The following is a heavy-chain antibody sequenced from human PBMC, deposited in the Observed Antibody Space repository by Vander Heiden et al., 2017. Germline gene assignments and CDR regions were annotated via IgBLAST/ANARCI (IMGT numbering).Heavy chain of an antibody. V-gene: IGHV1-18*01. CDR1: GYTFTSYG. Sequence: QVQLVQSGAEVKKPGASVKVSCKAAGYTFTSYGSSWVRQAPGQGLEWMGWISADNGNTNYAQKLQGRVTMTTDTSTSTAYMELRSLSSDDTAVYYCARDQGGTGLRYYYGMDVWGQGTTVTVSS. CDR3: ARDQGGTGLRYYYGMDV. D-gene: IGHD5-12*01. J-gene: IGHJ6*02. CDR2: ISADNGNT.